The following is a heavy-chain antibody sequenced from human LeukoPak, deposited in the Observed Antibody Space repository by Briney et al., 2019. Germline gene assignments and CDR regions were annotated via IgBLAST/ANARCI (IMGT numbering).Heavy chain of an antibody. CDR3: ARDEGAPIAAANV. V-gene: IGHV1-18*01. CDR1: GYNFTSYT. D-gene: IGHD6-13*01. Sequence: ASMKVSCKASGYNFTSYTISWVRQAPGQGLEWMGWISAYNGNTNYGQKLQGRVTMTTDTSTSTAYMELRSLRPDDTAVYYCARDEGAPIAAANVWGRGTMVTVSS. J-gene: IGHJ3*01. CDR2: ISAYNGNT.